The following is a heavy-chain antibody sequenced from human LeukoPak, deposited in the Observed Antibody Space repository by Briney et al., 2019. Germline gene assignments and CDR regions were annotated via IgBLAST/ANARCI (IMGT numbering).Heavy chain of an antibody. J-gene: IGHJ4*02. CDR1: GYSISSGYY. D-gene: IGHD5-24*01. CDR3: ARRWLQQPDY. V-gene: IGHV4-38-2*01. CDR2: IYHSGST. Sequence: PSETLSLTCAVSGYSISSGYYLGWIRQPPGKGLEWIGSIYHSGSTYYNPSLKSRVTISVDTSKNQFSLKLSSVTAADTAVYYCARRWLQQPDYWGQGTPVTVSS.